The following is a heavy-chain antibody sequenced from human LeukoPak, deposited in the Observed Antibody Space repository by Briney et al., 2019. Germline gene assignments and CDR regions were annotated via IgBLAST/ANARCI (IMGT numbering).Heavy chain of an antibody. CDR2: ISSSSSYI. J-gene: IGHJ4*02. CDR1: GFTLSNYS. Sequence: GGSLRLSCAASGFTLSNYSMNWVRQAPGKGLEWVAFISSSSSYIFYADSLKGRFTISRDNAKNSLYLQMNSLRADDTAVYYCARGLAYGDDGLWGQGTLVTVSS. V-gene: IGHV3-21*01. CDR3: ARGLAYGDDGL. D-gene: IGHD4-17*01.